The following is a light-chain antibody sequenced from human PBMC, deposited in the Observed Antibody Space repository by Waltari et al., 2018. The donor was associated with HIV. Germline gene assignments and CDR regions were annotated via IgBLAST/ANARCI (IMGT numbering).Light chain of an antibody. Sequence: EIVMTRSPATLSVSPGERATLSCRASQSVSNNLAWYQHKPGQAPRLLIYGASTRATGIPARFSGSGSGTEFTLSISSLQSEDFAVYYCQQYNNWPPNYTFGQGTKLEIK. CDR1: QSVSNN. CDR3: QQYNNWPPNYT. CDR2: GAS. V-gene: IGKV3D-15*01. J-gene: IGKJ2*01.